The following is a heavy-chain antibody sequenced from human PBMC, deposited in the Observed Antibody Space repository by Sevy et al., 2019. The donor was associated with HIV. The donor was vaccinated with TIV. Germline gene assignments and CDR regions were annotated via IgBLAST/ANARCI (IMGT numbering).Heavy chain of an antibody. CDR3: ARAYCSGGSGYSLAY. CDR1: GYSFTTYR. J-gene: IGHJ4*02. CDR2: ISPHNGDT. V-gene: IGHV1-18*01. D-gene: IGHD2-15*01. Sequence: ASVKVSCKASGYSFTTYRITWLRQAPGQGLEWMGRISPHNGDTNYVQNLQGRVTMITDTSTSTAYMELRSLRSDDTAVYYCARAYCSGGSGYSLAYWGQGTRVTVSS.